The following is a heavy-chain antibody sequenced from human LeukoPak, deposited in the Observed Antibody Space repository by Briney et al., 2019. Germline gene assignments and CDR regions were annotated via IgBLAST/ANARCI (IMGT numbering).Heavy chain of an antibody. Sequence: SETLSLTCAVYGGSFSGYYWSWIRQPPGKGLEWIGEINHSGSTNYNPSLKSRVTISVDTSKNQFSLKLSSVTAADTAVYYCARGLSVGDWGQGTLVNVSS. J-gene: IGHJ4*02. CDR1: GGSFSGYY. V-gene: IGHV4-34*01. CDR3: ARGLSVGD. CDR2: INHSGST. D-gene: IGHD2-15*01.